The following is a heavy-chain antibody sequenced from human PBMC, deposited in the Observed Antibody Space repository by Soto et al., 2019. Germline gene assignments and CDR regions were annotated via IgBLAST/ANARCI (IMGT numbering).Heavy chain of an antibody. CDR2: IYWDNDR. CDR3: APRVSYSVSWDVGWFDS. V-gene: IGHV2-5*02. D-gene: IGHD3-10*01. CDR1: AFSLSNSGVG. Sequence: QITLKESGPTLVEPTETRTLTCSFSAFSLSNSGVGVGWYRQAPGKALECLGIIYWDNDRRYNPSLKDRLSITKDTSKNQVVVTMTYMEPVDTGTYYCAPRVSYSVSWDVGWFDSWGQGTPVTVS. J-gene: IGHJ5*01.